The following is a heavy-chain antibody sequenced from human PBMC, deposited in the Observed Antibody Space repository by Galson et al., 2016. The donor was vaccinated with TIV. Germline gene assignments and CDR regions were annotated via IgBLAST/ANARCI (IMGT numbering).Heavy chain of an antibody. V-gene: IGHV5-51*01. J-gene: IGHJ3*02. D-gene: IGHD2-2*03. Sequence: QSGAEVKKPGESLKISCKASGYSFTTFWIGWVRQMPGKGLEWMGVIYPEDSDTRYSPSFQGQVTISADKSIRTAYLQLSSLKASDTAIYYCAKIGYCYSTTDCYAYDAFHIWGQGTMVSVSS. CDR2: IYPEDSDT. CDR3: AKIGYCYSTTDCYAYDAFHI. CDR1: GYSFTTFW.